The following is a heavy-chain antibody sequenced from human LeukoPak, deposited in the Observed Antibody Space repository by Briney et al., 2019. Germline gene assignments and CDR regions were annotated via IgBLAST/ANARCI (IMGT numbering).Heavy chain of an antibody. CDR2: ISSSSRYI. CDR3: ANRRGTKVLANNIAI. Sequence: GSLRLSCAASGFTFSSYSMNWVRQAPVKGLEWVSSISSSSRYIYYADSVMGRFTISCDKAKNSLYFQMNCVRAEDTAVYYCANRRGTKVLANNIAIWGEGPLLTLPS. D-gene: IGHD2-2*01. J-gene: IGHJ3*02. CDR1: GFTFSSYS. V-gene: IGHV3-21*01.